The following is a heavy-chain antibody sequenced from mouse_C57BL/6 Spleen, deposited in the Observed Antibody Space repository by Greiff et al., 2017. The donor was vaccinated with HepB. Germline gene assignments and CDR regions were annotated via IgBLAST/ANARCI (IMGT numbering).Heavy chain of an antibody. CDR3: ARGTYGSSYWYFDV. D-gene: IGHD1-1*01. CDR1: GYSFTDYN. Sequence: VQLKQSGPELVKPGASVKISCKASGYSFTDYNMNWVKQSNGKSLEWIGVINPNYGTTSYNQKFKGKATLTVDQSSSTAYMQLNSLTSEDSAVYYCARGTYGSSYWYFDVWGTGTTVTVSS. J-gene: IGHJ1*03. CDR2: INPNYGTT. V-gene: IGHV1-39*01.